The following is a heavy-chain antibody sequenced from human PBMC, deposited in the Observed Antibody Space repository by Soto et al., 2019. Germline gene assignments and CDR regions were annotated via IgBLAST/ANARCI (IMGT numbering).Heavy chain of an antibody. CDR1: GFTFSSYS. CDR2: ISSSSSTI. Sequence: EVQLVESGGGLVQPGGSLRLSCVASGFTFSSYSMNWVRQAPGKGLEWVSYISSSSSTIYYADSVKGRFTISRDNAKNSLYLQMNSLRAEDTAVYYCASGIGYYGSGSYYIGAFDIWGQGTMVTVSS. J-gene: IGHJ3*02. V-gene: IGHV3-48*01. CDR3: ASGIGYYGSGSYYIGAFDI. D-gene: IGHD3-10*01.